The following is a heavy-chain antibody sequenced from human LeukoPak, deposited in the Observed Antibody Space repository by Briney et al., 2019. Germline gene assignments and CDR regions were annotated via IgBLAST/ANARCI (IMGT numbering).Heavy chain of an antibody. CDR3: ATPVGAPRAYYYYYMDV. V-gene: IGHV3-7*03. Sequence: GGSLRLSCAASGFTFSDYYMSWVRQAPGKGLEWVANIKQDGSEKYYVDSVKGRFTISRDNAKNSLYLQMNSLRAEDTAVYYCATPVGAPRAYYYYYMDVWGKGTTVTVSS. CDR1: GFTFSDYY. D-gene: IGHD1-26*01. CDR2: IKQDGSEK. J-gene: IGHJ6*03.